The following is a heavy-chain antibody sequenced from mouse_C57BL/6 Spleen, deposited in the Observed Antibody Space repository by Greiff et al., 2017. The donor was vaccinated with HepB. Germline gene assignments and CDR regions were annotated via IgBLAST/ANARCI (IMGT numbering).Heavy chain of an antibody. D-gene: IGHD3-2*02. V-gene: IGHV5-4*01. CDR3: ARDLDSSGQAWFAY. CDR2: ISDGGSYT. Sequence: EVQGVESGGGLVKPGGSLKLSCAASGFTFSSYAMSWVRQTPEKRLEWVATISDGGSYTYYPDNVKGRFTISRDNAKNNLYLQMSHLKSEDTAMYYCARDLDSSGQAWFAYWGQGTLVTVSA. CDR1: GFTFSSYA. J-gene: IGHJ3*01.